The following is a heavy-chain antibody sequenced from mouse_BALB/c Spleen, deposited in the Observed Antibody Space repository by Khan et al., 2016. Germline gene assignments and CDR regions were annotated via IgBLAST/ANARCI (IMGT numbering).Heavy chain of an antibody. CDR2: INTNTGEP. Sequence: QIQLVQSGTELKKPGETVKISCKASGYTFTNYGMNWVKQAPGKGLKWMGWINTNTGEPTYAEEFKGRFAFSLETSASTAYLQIHNLKNEDTATYCCAYRYYFDYWGQGTTLTVSS. J-gene: IGHJ2*01. CDR1: GYTFTNYG. V-gene: IGHV9-3*02. D-gene: IGHD2-14*01. CDR3: AYRYYFDY.